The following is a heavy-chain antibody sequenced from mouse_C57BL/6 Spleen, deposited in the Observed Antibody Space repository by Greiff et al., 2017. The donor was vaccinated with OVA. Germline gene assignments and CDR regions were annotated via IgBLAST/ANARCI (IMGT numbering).Heavy chain of an antibody. CDR3: AIGAYDGYYLPWYFDV. CDR1: GYTFTDHT. D-gene: IGHD2-3*01. J-gene: IGHJ1*03. V-gene: IGHV1-78*01. CDR2: IYPRDGST. Sequence: VQLQQSDAELVKPGASVKISCKVSGYTFTDHTIHWMKQRPEQGLEWIGYIYPRDGSTKYNEKFKGKATLTADKSSSTAYMQLNSLTSEDSAVYFCAIGAYDGYYLPWYFDVWGTGTTVTVSS.